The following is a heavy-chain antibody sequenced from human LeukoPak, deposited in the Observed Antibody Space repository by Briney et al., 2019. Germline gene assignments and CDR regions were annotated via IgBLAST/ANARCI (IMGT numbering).Heavy chain of an antibody. J-gene: IGHJ4*02. V-gene: IGHV3-30*18. D-gene: IGHD6-19*01. CDR3: AKGLEQWLVYYFDF. CDR1: GFTFSRYA. CDR2: TSYDGSSE. Sequence: GRSLRLSCAASGFTFSRYAMHWVRQAPGKGLEWVALTSYDGSSEYYADSVKGRFTISRDNSKNTLYLQMSSLRAEDTALNYCAKGLEQWLVYYFDFWGQGTLVTVSS.